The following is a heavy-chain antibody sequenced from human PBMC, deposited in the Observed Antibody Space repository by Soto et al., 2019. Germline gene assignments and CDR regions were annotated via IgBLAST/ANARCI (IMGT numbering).Heavy chain of an antibody. CDR1: GFTFSSYE. D-gene: IGHD3-3*01. Sequence: GGSLRLSCAASGFTFSSYEMNWVRQAPGKGLEWVSYISSIGSTIYYADSVKGRFTISRDNAKNSLYLQMNSLRAEDTAVYYCARVKNDFWSARGGFDYWGQGTLVTVS. CDR3: ARVKNDFWSARGGFDY. V-gene: IGHV3-48*03. J-gene: IGHJ4*02. CDR2: ISSIGSTI.